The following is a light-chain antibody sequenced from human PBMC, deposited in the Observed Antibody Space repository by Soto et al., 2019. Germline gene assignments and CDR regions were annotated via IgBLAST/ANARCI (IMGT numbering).Light chain of an antibody. Sequence: DIQLTQSPSSVSASVGDRVTITCRASQDISTRLAWYQQKPGTAPKLLIYAASTSGSGVPSRFSGSGSGTDFSLTVSSLQSEDFATYFCQQAYRTPWTFGQGTKVDIK. CDR1: QDISTR. CDR3: QQAYRTPWT. V-gene: IGKV1-12*01. CDR2: AAS. J-gene: IGKJ1*01.